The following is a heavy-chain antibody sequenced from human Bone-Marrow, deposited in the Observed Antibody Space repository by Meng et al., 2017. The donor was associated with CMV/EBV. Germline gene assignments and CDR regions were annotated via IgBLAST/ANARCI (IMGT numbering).Heavy chain of an antibody. CDR2: IYYSGST. V-gene: IGHV4-59*05. CDR3: AMMGGHAFDI. D-gene: IGHD1-26*01. CDR1: GGSISSYY. J-gene: IGHJ3*02. Sequence: GSLRLSCTVSGGSISSYYWSWIRQPPGKGLEWIGSIYYSGSTYYNPSLKSRVTISVDTSKNQFSLKLSSVTAADTAVYYCAMMGGHAFDIWGQGTMVTVSS.